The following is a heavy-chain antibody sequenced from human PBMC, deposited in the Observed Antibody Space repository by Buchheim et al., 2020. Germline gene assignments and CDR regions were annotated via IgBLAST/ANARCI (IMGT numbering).Heavy chain of an antibody. J-gene: IGHJ6*02. CDR1: GFTFSDYY. D-gene: IGHD3-10*01. V-gene: IGHV3-11*04. Sequence: QVQLVESGGGLVKPGGSLRLSCAASGFTFSDYYMSWVRQAPGKGLEWVSYISSSSITIHYADSVKGRFTISRDNAKNSLYLQMNILRDEDTAVYYCARVLVAGRYISDIYYYDYAMDVWGQGTT. CDR2: ISSSSITI. CDR3: ARVLVAGRYISDIYYYDYAMDV.